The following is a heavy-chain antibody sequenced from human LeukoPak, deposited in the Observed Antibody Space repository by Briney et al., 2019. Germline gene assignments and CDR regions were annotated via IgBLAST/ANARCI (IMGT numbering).Heavy chain of an antibody. V-gene: IGHV1-46*01. D-gene: IGHD1-26*01. CDR1: GYTFTSYY. Sequence: ASVKVSCKASGYTFTSYYMHWVRQAPGQGLEWMGIINPSGGSTSYAQKFQGRVTITRNTSISTAYMELSSLRSEDTAVYYCARYSGSYYYFDYWGQGTLVTVSS. CDR3: ARYSGSYYYFDY. CDR2: INPSGGST. J-gene: IGHJ4*02.